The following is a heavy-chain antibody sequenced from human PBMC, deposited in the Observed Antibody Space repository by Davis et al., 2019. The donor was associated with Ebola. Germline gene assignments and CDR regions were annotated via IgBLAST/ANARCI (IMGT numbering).Heavy chain of an antibody. CDR1: GFTFSNAW. D-gene: IGHD3-22*01. V-gene: IGHV3-15*01. J-gene: IGHJ4*02. CDR2: IKSKTDGGTT. CDR3: TSPGGDSSGVDY. Sequence: GESLKISCAASGFTFSNAWMSWVRQAPGKGLEWVGRIKSKTDGGTTDYAAPAKGRFTISRDDSKSIAYLQMNSLKTEDTAVYYCTSPGGDSSGVDYWGQGTLVTVSS.